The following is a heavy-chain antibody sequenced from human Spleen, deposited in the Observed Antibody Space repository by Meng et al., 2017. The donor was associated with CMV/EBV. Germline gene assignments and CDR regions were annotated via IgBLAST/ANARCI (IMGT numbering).Heavy chain of an antibody. CDR1: GYSLRELS. CDR3: AGKEAGAYYYYGMDV. J-gene: IGHJ6*02. CDR2: FDPEDGET. D-gene: IGHD3-10*01. Sequence: ASVKVSCKVSGYSLRELSMHWVRQAPGKGLEWMGGFDPEDGETIYAQKLQGRVTMTEDTSTDTAYMELSSLRSEDTAVYYCAGKEAGAYYYYGMDVWGQGTTVTVSS. V-gene: IGHV1-24*01.